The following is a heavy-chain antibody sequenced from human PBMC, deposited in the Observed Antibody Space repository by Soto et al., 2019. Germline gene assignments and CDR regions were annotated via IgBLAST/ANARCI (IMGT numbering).Heavy chain of an antibody. J-gene: IGHJ4*02. CDR1: GVTFSSYA. CDR3: AKRSSSWVFDY. Sequence: EVQLLESGGGLVQPGGSLRLSCAASGVTFSSYAMSWVRQAPGKGLEWVSVISGSGDSTYYADSVKGRFTISRDNSKNTLYLQMNSLRAEDTAVYYCAKRSSSWVFDYWGQGTLVTVSS. CDR2: ISGSGDST. V-gene: IGHV3-23*01. D-gene: IGHD6-13*01.